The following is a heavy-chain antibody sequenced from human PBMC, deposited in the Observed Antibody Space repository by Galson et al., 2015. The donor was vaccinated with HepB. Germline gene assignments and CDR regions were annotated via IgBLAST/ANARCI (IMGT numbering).Heavy chain of an antibody. V-gene: IGHV4-38-2*02. CDR2: IYHSGST. CDR3: ARELSYDSSP. D-gene: IGHD3-22*01. Sequence: ETLSLTCTVSGYSISSGYYWGWIRQPPGKGLEWIGSIYHSGSTYYNPSLKSRVTISVDTSKNQFSLKLSSVTAADTAVYYCARELSYDSSPWGQGTLVTVSS. J-gene: IGHJ4*02. CDR1: GYSISSGYY.